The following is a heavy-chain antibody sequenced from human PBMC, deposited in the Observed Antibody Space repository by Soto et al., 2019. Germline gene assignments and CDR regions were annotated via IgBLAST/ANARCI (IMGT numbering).Heavy chain of an antibody. CDR1: GYTFTSYG. D-gene: IGHD3-22*01. V-gene: IGHV1-18*04. Sequence: VKVSCKASGYTFTSYGISWVRQAPGQGLEWMGWISAYNGNTNYAQKLQGRVTMTTDTSTSTAYMELRSLRSDDTAVYYCARSGPYDSSGYYLSWGQGTLVTVSS. CDR3: ARSGPYDSSGYYLS. J-gene: IGHJ4*02. CDR2: ISAYNGNT.